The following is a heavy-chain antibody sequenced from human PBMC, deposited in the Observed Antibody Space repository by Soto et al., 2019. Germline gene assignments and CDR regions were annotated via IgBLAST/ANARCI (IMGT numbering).Heavy chain of an antibody. V-gene: IGHV4-59*01. CDR1: GGSISNYY. Sequence: QVQLQESGPGLVKPSETLSLTCTVSGGSISNYYWSWIRQPPGKGLEWIGYIYYSGSTSYNPSLTSRVTISVDTSKNQFSLKLTSVTAADTAVYYCARELNGDYVTYWGQGTLVTVSS. CDR3: ARELNGDYVTY. CDR2: IYYSGST. J-gene: IGHJ4*02. D-gene: IGHD4-17*01.